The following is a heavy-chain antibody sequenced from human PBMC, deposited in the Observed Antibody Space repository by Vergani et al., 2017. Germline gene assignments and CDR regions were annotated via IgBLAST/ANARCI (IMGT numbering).Heavy chain of an antibody. D-gene: IGHD2-15*01. CDR2: ISSSSSTI. CDR3: ARTLVVVADSYNWFDP. V-gene: IGHV3-48*01. Sequence: EVQLVESGGGLVQPGGSLRLSCAASGFTFSSYSMNWVRQAPGKGLEWVSYISSSSSTIYYADSVKGRFTISRDNAKNSLYLQMNSLRAEDTAVYYCARTLVVVADSYNWFDPWGQGTLVTVSS. J-gene: IGHJ5*02. CDR1: GFTFSSYS.